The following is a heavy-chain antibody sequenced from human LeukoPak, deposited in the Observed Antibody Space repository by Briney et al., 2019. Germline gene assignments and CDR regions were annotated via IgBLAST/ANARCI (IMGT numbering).Heavy chain of an antibody. Sequence: GGSLRLSCAASGFTDSSNYMSWVRQAPGKGLEWVSVIYSGGSTYYADSVKGRFTISRDNSKNTLYLQMNSLRAEDTAVYYCARDLHGYCGGDCSVDYWGQGTLVTVSS. J-gene: IGHJ4*02. CDR1: GFTDSSNY. D-gene: IGHD2-21*02. V-gene: IGHV3-66*01. CDR2: IYSGGST. CDR3: ARDLHGYCGGDCSVDY.